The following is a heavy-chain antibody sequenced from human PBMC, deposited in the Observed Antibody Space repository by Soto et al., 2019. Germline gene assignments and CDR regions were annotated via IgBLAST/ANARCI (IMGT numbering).Heavy chain of an antibody. CDR1: RLTFSTYD. D-gene: IGHD3-16*01. J-gene: IGHJ6*02. CDR3: AGEPRGGAYDMDV. V-gene: IGHV3-33*01. Sequence: QVQLVESGGGVVQPGTSLRLSCAASRLTFSTYDMHWVRQAPGKGLEWVALIWSDASREFYADSVKSRFSISRDNSKYTLLLQMNGLRVEDTAVYYCAGEPRGGAYDMDVWGQGTTVTLSS. CDR2: IWSDASRE.